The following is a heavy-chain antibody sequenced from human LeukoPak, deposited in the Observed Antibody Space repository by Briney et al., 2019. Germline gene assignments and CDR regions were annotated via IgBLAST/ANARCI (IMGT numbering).Heavy chain of an antibody. D-gene: IGHD4/OR15-4a*01. CDR3: ARGPPSARHNDY. CDR2: ISAYNGNT. Sequence: ASVKVSCKASGYTFASYDINWVRQATGQGLEWMGWISAYNGNTNYAQKLQGRVTMTTDTSTSTAYMELRSLRSDDTAVYYCARGPPSARHNDYWGQGTLVTVSS. V-gene: IGHV1-18*01. CDR1: GYTFASYD. J-gene: IGHJ4*02.